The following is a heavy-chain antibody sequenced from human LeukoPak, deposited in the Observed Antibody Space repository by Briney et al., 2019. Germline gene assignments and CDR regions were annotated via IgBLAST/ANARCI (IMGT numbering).Heavy chain of an antibody. CDR1: GYTFTVYY. Sequence: ASVTVSCTASGYTFTVYYMHWVRQAPGQGLEWMGRINPNSGGTNYAQKFQGRVTMTRDTSISTAYMELSRLRSDDTAVYYCASYGDSLAGLFLDYWGQGTLVTVSS. J-gene: IGHJ4*02. V-gene: IGHV1-2*06. D-gene: IGHD4-17*01. CDR3: ASYGDSLAGLFLDY. CDR2: INPNSGGT.